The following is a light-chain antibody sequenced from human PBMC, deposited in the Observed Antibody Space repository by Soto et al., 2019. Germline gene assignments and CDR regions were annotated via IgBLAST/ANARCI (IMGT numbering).Light chain of an antibody. Sequence: EIVLTQSPGTLSLSPGERATLSCRASQSVSISSLAWYQQKPGQAPRLLIYSASSRATGIPDRFSGSGSGTDFTLNISRLEPEDFAVYYCQQYGSSSYTFGQGTNLEIK. V-gene: IGKV3-20*01. CDR3: QQYGSSSYT. CDR1: QSVSISS. J-gene: IGKJ2*01. CDR2: SAS.